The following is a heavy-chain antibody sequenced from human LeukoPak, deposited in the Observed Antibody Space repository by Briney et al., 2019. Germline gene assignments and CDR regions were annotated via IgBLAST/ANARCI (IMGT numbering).Heavy chain of an antibody. CDR1: GFTFSSYA. CDR3: ARDPRLGAFDS. CDR2: ISYDGRNK. V-gene: IGHV3-30*15. J-gene: IGHJ3*02. D-gene: IGHD3-16*01. Sequence: PAGSLTLSCAASGFTFSSYAMHWVRHAQRTGREWEAVISYDGRNKYCAEYVKCRFTNSRDNSKNARYLEMSSLRADETAVYYCARDPRLGAFDSWGQGTMITVSS.